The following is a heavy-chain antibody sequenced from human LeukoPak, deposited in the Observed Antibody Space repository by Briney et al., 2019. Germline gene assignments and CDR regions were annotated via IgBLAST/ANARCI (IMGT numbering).Heavy chain of an antibody. CDR2: TSAYNGNT. CDR3: ARAEGVVVAAHIDV. V-gene: IGHV1-18*01. D-gene: IGHD2-15*01. J-gene: IGHJ6*03. CDR1: GYTFTSYG. Sequence: ASVKVSCKASGYTFTSYGISWVREAPGQGLEWMGWTSAYNGNTNYAQKLQGRVTMTTDTSTSTAYMELRSLRSDDTATYYCARAEGVVVAAHIDVWGKGTTVTVSS.